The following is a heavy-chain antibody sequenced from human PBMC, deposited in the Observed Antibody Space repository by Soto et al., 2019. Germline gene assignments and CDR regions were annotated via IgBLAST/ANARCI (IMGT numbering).Heavy chain of an antibody. Sequence: QVQLQESGPGLVKPSQTLSLTCTVSGGSISSGDYYWSWIRQPPGKGLEWIGYIYYSGSTYYNPSLKSRVTISVDTSKNQVSLKLSSVTAADTAVYYCARGGGYCSGGSCYPGWFDPWGQGTLVTVSS. J-gene: IGHJ5*02. CDR1: GGSISSGDYY. CDR2: IYYSGST. V-gene: IGHV4-30-4*01. CDR3: ARGGGYCSGGSCYPGWFDP. D-gene: IGHD2-15*01.